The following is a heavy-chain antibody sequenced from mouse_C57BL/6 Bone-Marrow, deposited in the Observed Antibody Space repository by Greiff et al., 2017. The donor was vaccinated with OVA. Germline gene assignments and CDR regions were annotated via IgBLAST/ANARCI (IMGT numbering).Heavy chain of an antibody. CDR1: GYTFTDYY. Sequence: VQLQQSGPELVKPGASVKISCKASGYTFTDYYMNWVKQSHGKSLEWIGDINPNNGGTSYNQKFKGKATLTVDKSSSTAYMELRSLTSEDSAVYYCATLYDGYPYWYFDVWGTGTTVTVSS. D-gene: IGHD2-3*01. CDR2: INPNNGGT. J-gene: IGHJ1*03. CDR3: ATLYDGYPYWYFDV. V-gene: IGHV1-26*01.